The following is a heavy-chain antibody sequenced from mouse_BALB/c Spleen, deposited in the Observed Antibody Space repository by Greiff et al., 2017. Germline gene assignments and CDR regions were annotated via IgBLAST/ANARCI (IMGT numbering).Heavy chain of an antibody. J-gene: IGHJ2*01. Sequence: QVHVKQSGPGLVQPSQSLSITCTVSGFSLTSYGVHWVRQSPGKGLEWLGVIWSGGSTDYNAAFISRLSISKDNSKSQVFFKMNSLQANDTAIYYCARNYYYGTYFDYWGQGTTLTVSS. V-gene: IGHV2-2*02. CDR1: GFSLTSYG. D-gene: IGHD1-1*01. CDR2: IWSGGST. CDR3: ARNYYYGTYFDY.